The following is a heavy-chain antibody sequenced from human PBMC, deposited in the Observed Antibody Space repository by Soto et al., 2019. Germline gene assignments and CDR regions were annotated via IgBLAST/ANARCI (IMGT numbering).Heavy chain of an antibody. CDR3: ASGARKSSIWFGELLSSYYYYYYYMDV. CDR1: GGSFSGYY. Sequence: SETLSLTCAVYGGSFSGYYWSWIRQPPGKGLEWIGEINHSGSTNYNPSLKSRVTISVDTSKNQFSLKLSSVTAAGTAVYYCASGARKSSIWFGELLSSYYYYYYYMDVWGKGTTVTVSS. CDR2: INHSGST. D-gene: IGHD3-10*01. J-gene: IGHJ6*03. V-gene: IGHV4-34*01.